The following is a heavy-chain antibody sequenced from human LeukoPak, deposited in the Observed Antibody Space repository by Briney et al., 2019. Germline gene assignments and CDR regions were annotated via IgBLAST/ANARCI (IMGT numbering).Heavy chain of an antibody. CDR1: ELTSSTSW. CDR3: ARLGLEVGGPNWFDP. D-gene: IGHD1-1*01. Sequence: GGSLRLSCAASELTSSTSWMSWVRQAPGKGLEWVAHIKRNGSQKYYLDSVKGRFTISRDNAKNSLYLQMNSLRVEDTAVYYCARLGLEVGGPNWFDPWGQGTLVTVSS. V-gene: IGHV3-7*01. CDR2: IKRNGSQK. J-gene: IGHJ5*02.